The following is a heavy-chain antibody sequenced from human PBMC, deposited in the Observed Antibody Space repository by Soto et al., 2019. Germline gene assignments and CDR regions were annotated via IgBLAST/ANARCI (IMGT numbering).Heavy chain of an antibody. CDR2: TYYRSKWYN. Sequence: SQTLSLTCAISGDSVSSNSAAWNWIWQSPSRGLEWLGRTYYRSKWYNDYAVSVKSRITINPDTSKNQFSLQLNSVTPEDTAIYYCVRSHDHFGLDVWGQGTKVTVSS. CDR1: GDSVSSNSAA. J-gene: IGHJ6*02. V-gene: IGHV6-1*01. CDR3: VRSHDHFGLDV. D-gene: IGHD3-3*01.